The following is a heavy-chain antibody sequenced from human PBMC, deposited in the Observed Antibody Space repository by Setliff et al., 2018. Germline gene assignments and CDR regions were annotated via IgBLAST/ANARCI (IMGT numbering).Heavy chain of an antibody. CDR1: GFTFSGSA. V-gene: IGHV3-73*01. D-gene: IGHD3-10*01. Sequence: GGSLRLSCAASGFTFSGSAMHWVRQASGKGLEWVGRIRSKANSYATAYAASVKGRFTISRDDSKNTAYLQMNSLKTEDTAVYYCTRHWVDYGSGRPYYYYGMDVWGQGTTVTVSS. CDR3: TRHWVDYGSGRPYYYYGMDV. J-gene: IGHJ6*02. CDR2: IRSKANSYAT.